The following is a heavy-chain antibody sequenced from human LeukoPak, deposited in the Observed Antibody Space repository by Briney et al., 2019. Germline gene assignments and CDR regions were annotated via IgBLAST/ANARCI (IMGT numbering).Heavy chain of an antibody. CDR1: GYTFTSYA. J-gene: IGHJ3*02. CDR3: ARDRGDIVVVVAATGDAFDI. Sequence: ASVKVSCKASGYTFTSYAMNWVRQAPGQGLEWMGWINTNTGNPTYAQGFTGRFVFSLDTSVSTAYLQISSLKAEDTAVYYCARDRGDIVVVVAATGDAFDIWGQGTMVTVSS. CDR2: INTNTGNP. V-gene: IGHV7-4-1*02. D-gene: IGHD2-15*01.